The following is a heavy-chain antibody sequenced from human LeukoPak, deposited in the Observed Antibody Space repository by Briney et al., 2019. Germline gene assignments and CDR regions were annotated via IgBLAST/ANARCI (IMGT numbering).Heavy chain of an antibody. D-gene: IGHD1-26*01. Sequence: ASVKVSCKASGYTFTDYYIHWVRQAPGQGLEWMGWIDPESGGTSYAQKFQGRVTMTRATSISTAYMEMSSLRSDDTAVYFCARTPLGRWELLGDYWGQGTLVTVSS. CDR1: GYTFTDYY. CDR3: ARTPLGRWELLGDY. V-gene: IGHV1-2*02. CDR2: IDPESGGT. J-gene: IGHJ4*02.